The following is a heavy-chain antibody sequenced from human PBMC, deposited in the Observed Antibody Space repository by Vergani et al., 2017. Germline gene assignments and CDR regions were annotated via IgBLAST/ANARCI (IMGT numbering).Heavy chain of an antibody. CDR3: ASAETYYYDSSGYTLP. Sequence: EVQLVETGGGLIQPGGSLRLSCAASGFTFSSYSMNWVRQAPGKGLEWVSSISSSSSYIYYADSVKGRFTISRDNAKNSLYLQMNSLRAEDTAVYYCASAETYYYDSSGYTLPWGQGTLVTVSS. D-gene: IGHD3-22*01. J-gene: IGHJ5*02. V-gene: IGHV3-21*01. CDR2: ISSSSSYI. CDR1: GFTFSSYS.